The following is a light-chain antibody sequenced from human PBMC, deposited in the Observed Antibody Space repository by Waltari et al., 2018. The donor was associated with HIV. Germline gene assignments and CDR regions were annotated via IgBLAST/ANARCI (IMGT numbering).Light chain of an antibody. V-gene: IGLV3-25*03. J-gene: IGLJ2*01. CDR2: KDS. CDR1: ALPKQF. CDR3: QSADDSGSPYVV. Sequence: SYVLTQPPSVSVSPGQTARITCSGDALPKQFVYWYQQKPGQAPVLVMYKDSERPSGIPERFSGSTSGTRVTLTISGVQAEDEADYYCQSADDSGSPYVVFGGGTKLTVL.